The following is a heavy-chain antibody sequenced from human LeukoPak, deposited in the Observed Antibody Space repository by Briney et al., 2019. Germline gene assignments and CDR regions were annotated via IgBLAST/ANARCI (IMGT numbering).Heavy chain of an antibody. V-gene: IGHV4-39*07. Sequence: KSSETLSLTCTVSGGSISSSSYYWGWIRQPPGKGLEWIGSIYHSGSTYYNPSLKSRVTISVDTSKNQFSLKLSSVTAADTAVYYCMGYYDSSGPFDYWGQGTLVTVSS. D-gene: IGHD3-22*01. J-gene: IGHJ4*02. CDR1: GGSISSSSYY. CDR2: IYHSGST. CDR3: MGYYDSSGPFDY.